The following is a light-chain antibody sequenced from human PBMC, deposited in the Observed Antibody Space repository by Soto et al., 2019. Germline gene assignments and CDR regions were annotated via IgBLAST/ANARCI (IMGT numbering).Light chain of an antibody. CDR2: GVS. CDR1: QSIDDR. V-gene: IGKV3-20*01. CDR3: QQYVTSPYI. Sequence: IVMTQSPATLSVSPGERVTLSCRASQSIDDRLAWYQQRPGQAPRLLIHGVSTRATGVPDRFSGSGSGTDFTLTISRLEPEDFAVYYCQQYVTSPYIFGQGTKLEIK. J-gene: IGKJ2*01.